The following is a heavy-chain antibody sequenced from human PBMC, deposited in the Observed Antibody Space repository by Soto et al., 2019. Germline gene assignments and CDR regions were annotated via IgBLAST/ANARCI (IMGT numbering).Heavy chain of an antibody. Sequence: GGSLRLSCAASGFTLSNYWMTWVRQAPGKGLEWVGNIKEDGSEKHYVDSVKGRFTISRDNAKNSLYLQMNSLRVEDTAVYFCSRDVVVGAKALNYWGQGALVTVSS. J-gene: IGHJ4*02. D-gene: IGHD2-15*01. CDR2: IKEDGSEK. CDR1: GFTLSNYW. CDR3: SRDVVVGAKALNY. V-gene: IGHV3-7*01.